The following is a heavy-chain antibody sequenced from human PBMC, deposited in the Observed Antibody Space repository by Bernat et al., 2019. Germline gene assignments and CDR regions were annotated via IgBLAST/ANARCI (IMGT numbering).Heavy chain of an antibody. Sequence: QVQLQASGPGLVKPSETLSLTCTVSGGSISSYYWSWIRQPPGKGLEWIGYIYYSGSTNYNPSLKSRVTISVDTSKNQCALKLRSVTAAERAVYYCARVSVATITNWFDPWGQGTLVTVSS. CDR2: IYYSGST. CDR1: GGSISSYY. J-gene: IGHJ5*02. V-gene: IGHV4-59*01. CDR3: ARVSVATITNWFDP. D-gene: IGHD5-12*01.